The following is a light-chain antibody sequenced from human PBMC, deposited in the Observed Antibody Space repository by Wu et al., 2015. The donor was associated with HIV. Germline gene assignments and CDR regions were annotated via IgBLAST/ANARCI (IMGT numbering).Light chain of an antibody. CDR2: GAS. CDR1: QSVGSH. V-gene: IGKV3-20*01. J-gene: IGKJ1*01. CDR3: QQCGSSLRA. Sequence: DIVLTQSPATLSASPGDRVTLSCRASQSVGSHLAWYQQKPGQAPRLLIYGASTRATGIPDRFSGSGSGTDFTLTISRLEPEDFAVYYCQQCGSSLRAFGQGTKVEIK.